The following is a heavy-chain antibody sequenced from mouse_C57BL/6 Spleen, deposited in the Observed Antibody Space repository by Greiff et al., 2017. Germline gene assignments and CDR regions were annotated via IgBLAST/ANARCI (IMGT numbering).Heavy chain of an antibody. V-gene: IGHV1-63*01. J-gene: IGHJ3*01. D-gene: IGHD1-1*01. CDR1: GYTFTNYW. CDR2: IYPGGGYT. Sequence: VQLQQSGAELVRPGTSVKMSCKASGYTFTNYWIGWAKQRPGHGLEWIGDIYPGGGYTNYNEQFKGKATLTADKSSSTAYMQFSSLTSEDSAIYYCARSNYYGSSYAWFADWGQGTLVTVSA. CDR3: ARSNYYGSSYAWFAD.